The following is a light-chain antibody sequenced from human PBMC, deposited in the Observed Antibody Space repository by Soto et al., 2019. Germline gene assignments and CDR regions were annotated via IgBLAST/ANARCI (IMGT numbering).Light chain of an antibody. CDR2: GAS. J-gene: IGKJ5*01. CDR3: QQYGSSPPIT. Sequence: EIVLTQSPGTLSLSPGERATLSCRASQSVSSSYLAWSQQKPGQAPRLLIYGASSSATGIPHRYSGSGSGTDFTLTISRLEPEDFAVYYCQQYGSSPPITFGQGTRLEIK. V-gene: IGKV3-20*01. CDR1: QSVSSSY.